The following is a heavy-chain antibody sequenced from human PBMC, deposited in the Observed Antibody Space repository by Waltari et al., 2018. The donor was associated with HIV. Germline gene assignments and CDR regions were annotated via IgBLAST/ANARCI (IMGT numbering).Heavy chain of an antibody. Sequence: QVQLQESGPGLVKPSETLSLTCTVSGGSISSYYWSWIRQPPGKGLEWIGYIYYSGSTNYNPSLKSRVTISVDTSKNQFSLKLSSVTAADTAVYYCARGLGLWFRELFYGMDVWGQGTTVTVSS. CDR3: ARGLGLWFRELFYGMDV. V-gene: IGHV4-59*01. CDR1: GGSISSYY. J-gene: IGHJ6*02. D-gene: IGHD3-10*01. CDR2: IYYSGST.